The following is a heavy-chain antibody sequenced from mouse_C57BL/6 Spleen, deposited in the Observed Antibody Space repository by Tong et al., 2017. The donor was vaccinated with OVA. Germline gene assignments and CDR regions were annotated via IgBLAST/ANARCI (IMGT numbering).Heavy chain of an antibody. V-gene: IGHV1-69*01. CDR1: GYTFTSYW. CDR3: ARSGVYGSSYWFAY. J-gene: IGHJ3*01. Sequence: VQLQESGAELVMPGASVKLSCKASGYTFTSYWMHWVKQRPGQGLEWIGEIDPSDSYTNYNQKFKGKATLTVDKSSSTAYMQLSSLTSEDSAVYYCARSGVYGSSYWFAYWGQGTLVTVSA. CDR2: IDPSDSYT. D-gene: IGHD1-1*01.